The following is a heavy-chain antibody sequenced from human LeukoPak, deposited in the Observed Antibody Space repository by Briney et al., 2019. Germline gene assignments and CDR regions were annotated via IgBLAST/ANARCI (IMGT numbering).Heavy chain of an antibody. V-gene: IGHV5-51*01. CDR1: GYSFTNYW. D-gene: IGHD5-18*01. CDR2: IYPGDSDT. Sequence: GESLKISCKGSGYSFTNYWIGWVRQMPGKGLEWMGIIYPGDSDTRYSPSFQGQVTISADKSISTAYLQWSSLKASDTAMYYCARAVDTAMVTFDAFDIWGQGTMVTVSS. J-gene: IGHJ3*02. CDR3: ARAVDTAMVTFDAFDI.